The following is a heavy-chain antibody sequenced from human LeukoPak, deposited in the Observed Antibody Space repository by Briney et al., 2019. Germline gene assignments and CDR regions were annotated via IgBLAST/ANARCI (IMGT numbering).Heavy chain of an antibody. CDR3: AREKGGAADY. J-gene: IGHJ4*02. V-gene: IGHV4-38-2*02. CDR2: IYHSGST. D-gene: IGHD2-15*01. CDR1: GYSITSGYY. Sequence: MPSETLSLTCGVSGYSITSGYYWGWIRQPPGKGLEWIGTIYHSGSTYYNPSLKSRVTISLDTSQNQFSLELNSVTAADTAVYYCAREKGGAADYWGQGTLVTVSS.